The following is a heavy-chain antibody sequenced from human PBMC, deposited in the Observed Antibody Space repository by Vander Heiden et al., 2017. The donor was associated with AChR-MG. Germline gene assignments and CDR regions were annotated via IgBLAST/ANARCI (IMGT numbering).Heavy chain of an antibody. J-gene: IGHJ6*02. CDR1: GGTFSSYA. CDR2: IIPIFGTA. V-gene: IGHV1-69*01. CDR3: ARDVLRYLGGGMDV. D-gene: IGHD3-9*01. Sequence: GQSGAEVKKPGSSVKVSCKASGGTFSSYAISWVRQAPGQGLEWMGAIIPIFGTANYAQKFQGRVTITADESTSTAYMELSSLRSEDTAVYYCARDVLRYLGGGMDVWGQGTTVTVSS.